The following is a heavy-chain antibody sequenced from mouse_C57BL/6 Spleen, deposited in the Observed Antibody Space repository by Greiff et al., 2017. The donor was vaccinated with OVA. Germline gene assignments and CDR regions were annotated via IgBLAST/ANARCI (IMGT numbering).Heavy chain of an antibody. CDR1: GFTFSDYY. CDR2: INYDGSST. Sequence: EVHLVESEGGLVQPGSSMKLSCTASGFTFSDYYMAWVRQVPEKGLEWVANINYDGSSTYYLDSLKSRFIISRDNAKNILYLQMSSLKSEDTATYYCARGSWDGGYFDVWGTGTTVTVSS. V-gene: IGHV5-16*01. CDR3: ARGSWDGGYFDV. J-gene: IGHJ1*03. D-gene: IGHD4-1*01.